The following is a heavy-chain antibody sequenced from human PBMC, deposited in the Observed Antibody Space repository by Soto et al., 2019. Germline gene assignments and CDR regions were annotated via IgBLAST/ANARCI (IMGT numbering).Heavy chain of an antibody. J-gene: IGHJ4*02. CDR2: ISGSGAST. CDR3: AHFDWFIDY. D-gene: IGHD3-9*01. V-gene: IGHV3-23*01. Sequence: EGQLLESGGGLVQPGGSLSLSCAASGFTFSSYAMSWVRQAPGKGLEWVSAISGSGASTYYADSVKGRFTISRDNSKNTLYLQMNSLRAEDTAVYYCAHFDWFIDYWGQGTLVTVSS. CDR1: GFTFSSYA.